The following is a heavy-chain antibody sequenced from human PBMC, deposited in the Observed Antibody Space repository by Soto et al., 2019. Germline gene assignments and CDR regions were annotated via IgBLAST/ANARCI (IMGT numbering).Heavy chain of an antibody. CDR2: IYYSGST. CDR1: GGSISSSSYY. J-gene: IGHJ6*02. Sequence: QLQLQESGPGLVKPSETLSLTCTVSGGSISSSSYYWGWISQPPGKGLEWIGSIYYSGSTYYNPSLKSRVPSSVDTSKNQFSLKLSSVTAADTAVYYCARLLRHNYYGMDVWGQGTTVTVSS. V-gene: IGHV4-39*01. D-gene: IGHD5-12*01. CDR3: ARLLRHNYYGMDV.